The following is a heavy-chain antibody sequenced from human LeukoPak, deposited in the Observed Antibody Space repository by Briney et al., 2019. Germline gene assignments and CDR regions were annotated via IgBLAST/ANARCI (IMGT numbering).Heavy chain of an antibody. V-gene: IGHV3-7*01. CDR3: ATSNSGPEY. CDR2: IDKDGSEE. CDR1: GLTLSSGW. Sequence: GGSLRLSCSASGLTLSSGWVSGVRRAPRKGRGWVAIIDKDGSEENYVDSARGRFTISRDNAWNLVYLQMHSLRVEDTAVYYCATSNSGPEYWGQGTLVTVSS. D-gene: IGHD4-23*01. J-gene: IGHJ4*02.